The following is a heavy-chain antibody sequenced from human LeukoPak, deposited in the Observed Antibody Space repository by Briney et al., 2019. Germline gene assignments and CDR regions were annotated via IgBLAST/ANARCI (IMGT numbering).Heavy chain of an antibody. CDR2: INQDGSVK. D-gene: IGHD3-10*01. J-gene: IGHJ4*02. CDR1: GFTFSTYW. CDR3: AKDGKYYYGSGSYHY. V-gene: IGHV3-7*03. Sequence: GGSLRLSCAASGFTFSTYWMNWVRQAPGKGLEWVANINQDGSVKYYVDSVKGRFTISRDNAKNSLYLQMNSLRAEDTALYYCAKDGKYYYGSGSYHYWGQGTLVTVSS.